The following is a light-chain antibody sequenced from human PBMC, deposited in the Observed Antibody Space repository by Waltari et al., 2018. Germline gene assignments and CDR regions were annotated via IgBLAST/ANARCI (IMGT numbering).Light chain of an antibody. CDR2: AAS. Sequence: DIQMTQSQSSLSASVGDRFTITCQASQGISNWLAWYQQKPGKAPKLLIYAASSLQSGVPSRFSGSGSGTEFTLTISSLQPEDFATYYCQQHNSYPLTFGGGTKVEIK. J-gene: IGKJ4*01. CDR3: QQHNSYPLT. V-gene: IGKV1-12*01. CDR1: QGISNW.